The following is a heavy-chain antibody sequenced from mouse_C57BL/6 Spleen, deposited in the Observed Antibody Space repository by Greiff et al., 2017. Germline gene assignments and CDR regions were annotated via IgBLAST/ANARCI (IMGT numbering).Heavy chain of an antibody. V-gene: IGHV1-81*01. CDR2: IYPRSGNT. CDR3: ARDYDGLFAY. Sequence: QVQLQQSGAELARPGASVKLSCKASGYTFTSYGISWVKQRTGQGLEWIGEIYPRSGNTYYNEKFKGKATLTADKSSSTAYMELRSLTSEDAAVYFCARDYDGLFAYWGQGTLVTVSA. CDR1: GYTFTSYG. D-gene: IGHD2-4*01. J-gene: IGHJ3*01.